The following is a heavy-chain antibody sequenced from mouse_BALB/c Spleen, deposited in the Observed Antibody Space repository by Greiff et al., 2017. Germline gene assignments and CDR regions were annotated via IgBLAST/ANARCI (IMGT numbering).Heavy chain of an antibody. CDR2: INPSTGYT. CDR3: ARSKFLAMDY. Sequence: QVQLQQSGAELAKPGASVKMSCKASGYTFTSYWMHWVKQRPGQGLEWIGYINPSTGYTEYNQKFKDKATLTADKSSSTAYMQLSSLTSEDSAVYYCARSKFLAMDYWGQGTSVTVSS. CDR1: GYTFTSYW. J-gene: IGHJ4*01. V-gene: IGHV1-7*01.